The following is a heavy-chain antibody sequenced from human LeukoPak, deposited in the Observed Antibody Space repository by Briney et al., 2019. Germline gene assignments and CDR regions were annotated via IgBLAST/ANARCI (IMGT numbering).Heavy chain of an antibody. Sequence: SQTLSVTCSVSGGSISSGVYYWSWIRQHPGKGLEWIGYIYYSGSTYYNPSLKSRVTISVDTSKNQFSLNLSSVTAADTAVYHCARCGGSQSYYGMDVWGQGTTVTVSS. D-gene: IGHD1-26*01. CDR1: GGSISSGVYY. CDR3: ARCGGSQSYYGMDV. V-gene: IGHV4-31*03. J-gene: IGHJ6*02. CDR2: IYYSGST.